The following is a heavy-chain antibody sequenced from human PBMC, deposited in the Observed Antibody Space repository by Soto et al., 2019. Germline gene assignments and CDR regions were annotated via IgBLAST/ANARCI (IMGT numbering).Heavy chain of an antibody. CDR3: GRGGDTSGYYYYIDY. CDR1: VFSIVRFFYA. Sequence: TSETLSLACSLSVFSIVRFFYAWSWIREPPGKGLECIVYIDHSWSTYYNPSLKSRVTISVDRSKNQFYMKLSSVTAADKAIYYCGRGGDTSGYYYYIDYWGQGTMVTVSS. J-gene: IGHJ4*02. V-gene: IGHV4-30-2*01. CDR2: IDHSWST. D-gene: IGHD3-22*01.